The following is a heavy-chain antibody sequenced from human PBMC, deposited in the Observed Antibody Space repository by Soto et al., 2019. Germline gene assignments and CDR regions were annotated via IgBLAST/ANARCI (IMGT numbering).Heavy chain of an antibody. CDR1: GFTFSSYA. CDR2: ISYDGSNK. Sequence: GGSLRLSCAASGFTFSSYAMHWVRQAPGKGLEWVAVISYDGSNKYYADSVKGRFTISRDNSKNTLYLQMNSLRAEDTAVYYCARDRMAVAGREVYYYYGMDVWGQGTTVTVSS. CDR3: ARDRMAVAGREVYYYYGMDV. V-gene: IGHV3-30-3*01. J-gene: IGHJ6*02. D-gene: IGHD6-19*01.